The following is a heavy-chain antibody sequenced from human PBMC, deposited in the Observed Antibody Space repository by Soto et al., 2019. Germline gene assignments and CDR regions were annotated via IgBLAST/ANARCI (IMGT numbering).Heavy chain of an antibody. CDR2: ISYRGNT. CDR3: ARRPVGVRGAIGAFDI. CDR1: RDPLGIYT. V-gene: IGHV4-59*08. Sequence: SDRLFLSFTVHRDPLGIYTCNWLSQDPWKGLEWIAYISYRGNTNHNPSLKTRVTISLDASKNQFSLKLNSVTAADTAVYYCARRPVGVRGAIGAFDIWGQGTMVT. D-gene: IGHD3-10*01. J-gene: IGHJ3*02.